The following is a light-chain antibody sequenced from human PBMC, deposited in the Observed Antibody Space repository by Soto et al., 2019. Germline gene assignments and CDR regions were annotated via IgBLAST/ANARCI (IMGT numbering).Light chain of an antibody. Sequence: EIVLTQSPATLSLSPGERATLSCRASQTVGTYLAWYQQKTGQPPRLLVYDASNRATGIPARLSASGSGTDFTLTISSLEPEDFTVYYCQHHSNLPPWITFVGGTMVDIK. CDR3: QHHSNLPPWIT. CDR1: QTVGTY. V-gene: IGKV3-11*01. J-gene: IGKJ4*01. CDR2: DAS.